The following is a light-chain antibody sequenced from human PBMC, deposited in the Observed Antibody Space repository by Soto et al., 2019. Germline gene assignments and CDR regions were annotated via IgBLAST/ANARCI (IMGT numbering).Light chain of an antibody. CDR3: ETWDSNTRV. CDR1: SGHSSYI. V-gene: IGLV4-60*03. J-gene: IGLJ2*01. Sequence: QPVLTQSSSASASLGSSVNLTCTLSSGHSSYIIAWHQQQPGKAPRYLMKLERSGRYDKGSGVTDRFSGSSSGADRYLTVSNLQSDDEADYYCETWDSNTRVFGGGTKLTVL. CDR2: LERSGRY.